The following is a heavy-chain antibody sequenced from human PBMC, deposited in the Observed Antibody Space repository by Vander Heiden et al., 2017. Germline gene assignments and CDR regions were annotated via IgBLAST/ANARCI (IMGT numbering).Heavy chain of an antibody. V-gene: IGHV3-33*01. J-gene: IGHJ3*02. CDR1: GFAFRTYA. CDR2: IWYDGSNK. D-gene: IGHD3-9*01. CDR3: AGDPPRSGFAFDI. Sequence: QAQLVESGGDVVQPGRSLRISCPASGFAFRTYAMHWVRQAPGKGLEWVAFIWYDGSNKEYGDSAKGRFTISRDNSRNTLYLEMDSLRAEDTAVYYCAGDPPRSGFAFDIWGQGTMVTVSS.